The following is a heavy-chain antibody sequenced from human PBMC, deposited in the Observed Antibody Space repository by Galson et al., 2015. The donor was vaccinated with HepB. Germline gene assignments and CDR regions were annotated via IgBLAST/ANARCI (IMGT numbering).Heavy chain of an antibody. CDR3: ASLSGTHHAFDI. Sequence: SVKVSCKASGGTFSSYAISWVRQAPGQGLEWMGGIIPIFGTANYAQKFQGRVTITADESTSTAYMELSSLRSEDTAVYYCASLSGTHHAFDIWGQGTMVTVSS. V-gene: IGHV1-69*13. D-gene: IGHD1-26*01. CDR2: IIPIFGTA. CDR1: GGTFSSYA. J-gene: IGHJ3*02.